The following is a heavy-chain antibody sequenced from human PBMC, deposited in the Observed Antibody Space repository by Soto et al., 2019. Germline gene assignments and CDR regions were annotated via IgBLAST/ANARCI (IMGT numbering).Heavy chain of an antibody. D-gene: IGHD1-7*01. CDR3: ASDLKLRWAPSSFDY. CDR2: ISSSSSTI. CDR1: GFTFSSYS. V-gene: IGHV3-48*02. J-gene: IGHJ4*02. Sequence: EVQLVESGGGLVQPGGSLRLSCAASGFTFSSYSMNWVRQAPGKGLEWVSYISSSSSTIYYADSVKGRFTISRDNAKNSLYLQMNRLRDEDTAVYYCASDLKLRWAPSSFDYWGQGTLVTVSS.